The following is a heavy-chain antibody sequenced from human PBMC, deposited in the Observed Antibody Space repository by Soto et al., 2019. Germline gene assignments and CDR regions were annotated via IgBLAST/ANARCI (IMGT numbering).Heavy chain of an antibody. V-gene: IGHV3-64D*06. D-gene: IGHD3-22*01. Sequence: GGSLRLSCSASGFTFSSYAMHWVRQAPGKGLEYVSAISSNGGSTYYADSVKGRFTISRDNSKNTLYLQMSSLRAEDTAVYYCVKENYDSSGYSTFQHWGQGTLVTVSS. CDR1: GFTFSSYA. CDR2: ISSNGGST. CDR3: VKENYDSSGYSTFQH. J-gene: IGHJ1*01.